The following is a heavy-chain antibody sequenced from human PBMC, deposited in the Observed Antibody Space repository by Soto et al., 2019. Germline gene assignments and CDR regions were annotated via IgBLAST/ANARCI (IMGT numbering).Heavy chain of an antibody. CDR2: VIPVFGLA. Sequence: QVQLVQSGAEVKKPGSSVKVSCKSSGGTFSSYAISWVRQAPGQGLEWMGGVIPVFGLATYAQKVQGRVTDTADKSTNTAYMEVSSLRSGDTAVYYCARGKAEYVSGNAIYNYSSLDVWGQGTTVTVSS. V-gene: IGHV1-69*17. J-gene: IGHJ6*02. CDR3: ARGKAEYVSGNAIYNYSSLDV. CDR1: GGTFSSYA. D-gene: IGHD3-10*02.